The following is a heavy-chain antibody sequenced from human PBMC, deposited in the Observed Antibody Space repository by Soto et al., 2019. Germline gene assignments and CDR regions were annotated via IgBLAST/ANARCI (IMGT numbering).Heavy chain of an antibody. D-gene: IGHD3-10*01. CDR1: GFTFSGSW. V-gene: IGHV3-74*01. CDR2: INGDGSGT. J-gene: IGHJ4*02. CDR3: ARGIFGSGTANDY. Sequence: EVQLVESGGGLVQPGGSLRLSCAASGFTFSGSWMHWVRQAPGKGLVWVSRINGDGSGTSYADFVKGRFTISRDDATNTLFLQMNGLRAEDTAVYYCARGIFGSGTANDYWGQGTLVTVSS.